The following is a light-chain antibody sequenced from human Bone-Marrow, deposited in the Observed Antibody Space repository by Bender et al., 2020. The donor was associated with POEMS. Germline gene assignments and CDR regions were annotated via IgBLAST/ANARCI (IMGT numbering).Light chain of an antibody. V-gene: IGLV3-1*01. CDR1: NLGDRY. J-gene: IGLJ2*01. Sequence: SYELTQPPSVSVSPGQTASITCSGDNLGDRYASWYQQRPGQSPVVVIYEDRKRPSGIPERFSGSKSGNTATLTITGAQAMDEADYYCQAWDITTQVVFGGGTKLTVL. CDR3: QAWDITTQVV. CDR2: EDR.